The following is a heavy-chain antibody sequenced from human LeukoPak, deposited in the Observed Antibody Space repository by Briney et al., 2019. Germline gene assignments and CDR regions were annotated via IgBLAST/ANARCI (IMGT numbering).Heavy chain of an antibody. CDR2: IIPIFGTA. CDR1: GGTFSSYA. V-gene: IGHV1-69*13. D-gene: IGHD6-13*01. CDR3: ARDRSSSSTPPDWFDP. Sequence: EASVKVSCKASGGTFSSYAISWVRQAPGQGREWMGGIIPIFGTANYAQKFQGRVTITADESTSTAYMELSSLRSEDTAVYYCARDRSSSSTPPDWFDPWGQGTLVTVSS. J-gene: IGHJ5*02.